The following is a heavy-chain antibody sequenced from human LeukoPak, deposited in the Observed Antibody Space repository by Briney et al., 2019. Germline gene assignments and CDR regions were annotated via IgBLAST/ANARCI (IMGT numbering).Heavy chain of an antibody. D-gene: IGHD5-12*01. CDR1: GFDFESYT. V-gene: IGHV3-21*04. CDR2: ISATSSDI. J-gene: IGHJ4*02. Sequence: GGSLRLSCAASGFDFESYTMTWVRQAPGKGLEWVSLISATSSDINYAESVRGRFTITRDNAKNSLFLQMDSLRVEDTAIYYCARGLFSAFDKYLDSWGQGTLVTVSS. CDR3: ARGLFSAFDKYLDS.